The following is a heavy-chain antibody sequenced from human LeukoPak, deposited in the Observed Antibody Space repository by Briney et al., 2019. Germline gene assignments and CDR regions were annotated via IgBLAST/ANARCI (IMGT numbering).Heavy chain of an antibody. D-gene: IGHD2-2*02. CDR3: ARDRGYCSSTSCYTDFDY. CDR2: IYTSGST. J-gene: IGHJ4*02. V-gene: IGHV4-4*07. Sequence: SETLSLTCTVSCGSISSYYWSWIRQPAGKGLEWIGRIYTSGSTNYNPSLKSRVTMSVDTSKNQFSLKLSSVTAADTAVYYCARDRGYCSSTSCYTDFDYWGQGTLVTVSS. CDR1: CGSISSYY.